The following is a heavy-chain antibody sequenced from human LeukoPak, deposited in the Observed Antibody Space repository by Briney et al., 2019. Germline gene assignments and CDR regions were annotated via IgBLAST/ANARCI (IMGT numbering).Heavy chain of an antibody. Sequence: ASMKVSCKASGYTFTGYYMHWVRQAPGQGLEWMGWINPNGGGTNYAQQFQGRVTMTSDTSISTAYMELSSLRSDDTAVYYCARDSHSGSYYYWGQGTLVTVSS. D-gene: IGHD1-26*01. CDR3: ARDSHSGSYYY. CDR1: GYTFTGYY. CDR2: INPNGGGT. J-gene: IGHJ4*02. V-gene: IGHV1-2*02.